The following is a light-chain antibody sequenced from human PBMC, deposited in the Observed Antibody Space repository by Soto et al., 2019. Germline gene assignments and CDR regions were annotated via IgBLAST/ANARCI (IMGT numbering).Light chain of an antibody. Sequence: QSVLTQPASVSASPGQSITIFFTGTSSDVGAYNYVSWYQHHPGKAPKLMIRDVSDRPSGGSNRFSGSKSGNTASLTISGLQAEDEADYYCSSYTSTSTYVFGSGTKVTVL. J-gene: IGLJ1*01. V-gene: IGLV2-14*03. CDR2: DVS. CDR1: SSDVGAYNY. CDR3: SSYTSTSTYV.